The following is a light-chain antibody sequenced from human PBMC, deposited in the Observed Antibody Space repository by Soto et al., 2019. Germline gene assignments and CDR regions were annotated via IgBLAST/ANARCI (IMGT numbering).Light chain of an antibody. V-gene: IGLV2-14*01. CDR1: SSDVGDYNY. Sequence: QSALTQPVSVSGSPGQSITISCTGTSSDVGDYNYVSWYQQHPGKAPKLMIYEVSNRPSGVSNRFSGSKSGNTASLTISGLQAEDEADYYCSSYTSSSTPVVFGGGTKLTVL. J-gene: IGLJ2*01. CDR2: EVS. CDR3: SSYTSSSTPVV.